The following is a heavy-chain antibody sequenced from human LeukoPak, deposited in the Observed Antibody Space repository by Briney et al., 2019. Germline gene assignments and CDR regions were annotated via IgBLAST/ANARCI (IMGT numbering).Heavy chain of an antibody. CDR1: GYTFTSYD. CDR2: MNPNSGNT. J-gene: IGHJ5*02. Sequence: GASVKVSFKASGYTFTSYDINWVRQATGQGLEWMGWMNPNSGNTGYAQKFQGRVTMTRNTSISTAYMGLSSLRSEDTAVYYCARGGRVLRYFDWLLSSLNWFDPWGQGTLVTVSS. V-gene: IGHV1-8*01. CDR3: ARGGRVLRYFDWLLSSLNWFDP. D-gene: IGHD3-9*01.